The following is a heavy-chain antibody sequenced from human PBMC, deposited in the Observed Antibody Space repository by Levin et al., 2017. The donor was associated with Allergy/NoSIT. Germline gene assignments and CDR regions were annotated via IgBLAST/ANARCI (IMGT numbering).Heavy chain of an antibody. D-gene: IGHD1-1*01. J-gene: IGHJ4*02. CDR3: ARLNQLEREDY. Sequence: SETLSLTCTVSGGSISSYYWTWIRQPPGKGLEWIGFIYYSGSTNYNPSLKSRVTISVDTSKNQFSLKLSSVTAADTAVYYCARLNQLEREDYWGQGTLVTVSS. V-gene: IGHV4-59*01. CDR2: IYYSGST. CDR1: GGSISSYY.